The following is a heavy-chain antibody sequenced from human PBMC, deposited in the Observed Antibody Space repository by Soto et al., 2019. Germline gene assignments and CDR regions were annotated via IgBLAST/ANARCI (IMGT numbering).Heavy chain of an antibody. CDR2: MYFSVTT. V-gene: IGHV4-59*01. CDR3: ARAAETGGNWFDP. Sequence: SDTLSLTCPVSGVSIISSYWTWIRHPPGKGLEWIGHMYFSVTTNFNPSLKSRITMSVDTSKNQFSLKLSSVTAADTAVYYCARAAETGGNWFDPWGQGTLVTVS. J-gene: IGHJ5*02. D-gene: IGHD1-1*01. CDR1: GVSIISSY.